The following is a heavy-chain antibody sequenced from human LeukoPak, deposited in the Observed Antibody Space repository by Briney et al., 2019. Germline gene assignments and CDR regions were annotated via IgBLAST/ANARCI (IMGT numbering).Heavy chain of an antibody. J-gene: IGHJ5*02. Sequence: PSETLSLPCTVSGVSISHHYWSWIRQPAGSGLEWIGRIYVDGSNNYNPSLKSRVSMSVDTSRSQVSLNLRSVTAADTAVYYCARGPLYSSVDWFDPWGQGTLVTVSS. CDR3: ARGPLYSSVDWFDP. CDR2: IYVDGSN. CDR1: GVSISHHY. D-gene: IGHD3-22*01. V-gene: IGHV4-4*07.